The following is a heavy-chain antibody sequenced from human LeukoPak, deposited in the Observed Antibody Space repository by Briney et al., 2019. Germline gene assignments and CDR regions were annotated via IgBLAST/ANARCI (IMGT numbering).Heavy chain of an antibody. V-gene: IGHV4-34*01. D-gene: IGHD3-16*02. CDR2: ICQRGSI. CDR1: GGSFSGYS. Sequence: SETLSLTCAVSGGSFSGYSWSWIRQPPGKGLEWVGEICQRGSINHNPSLKSRVTMSVDTSKNHFSLKLNSVTATDTAVYYCARGLLWDLSLGAFDIWGQETMVTVSS. J-gene: IGHJ3*02. CDR3: ARGLLWDLSLGAFDI.